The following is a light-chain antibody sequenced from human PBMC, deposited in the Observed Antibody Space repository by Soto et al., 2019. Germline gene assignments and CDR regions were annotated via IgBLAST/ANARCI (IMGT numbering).Light chain of an antibody. J-gene: IGLJ1*01. CDR1: GSNLGRNY. Sequence: QSVLTQPPSVSGTPGQRVTISCSGIGSNLGRNYVSWYQQLPGTAPKLLIYDNVYRFSGIPDRFSASKSGTSATLGITGLQTGDEGDYYCGSWDNILRAYVFGTGTKLTVL. CDR3: GSWDNILRAYV. V-gene: IGLV1-51*01. CDR2: DNV.